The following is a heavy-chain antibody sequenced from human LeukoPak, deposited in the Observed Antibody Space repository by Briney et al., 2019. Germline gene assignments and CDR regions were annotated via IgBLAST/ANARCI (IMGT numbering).Heavy chain of an antibody. CDR3: AKDPVIGGTYNVPDY. CDR2: IWFDGTKK. CDR1: GFTFSSYG. Sequence: GGSLRLSCAASGFTFSSYGMNWVRQAPGKGLEWVAVIWFDGTKKYYADSVKGRFTISRDNSKNTLYLQMNSLRAEDTAVYYCAKDPVIGGTYNVPDYWGQGTLVTVSS. J-gene: IGHJ4*02. V-gene: IGHV3-33*06. D-gene: IGHD1-26*01.